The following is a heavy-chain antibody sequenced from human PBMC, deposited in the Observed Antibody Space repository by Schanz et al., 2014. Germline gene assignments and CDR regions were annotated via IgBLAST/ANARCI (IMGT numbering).Heavy chain of an antibody. D-gene: IGHD6-19*01. CDR2: ISAYNGHT. CDR1: GYTLKNYG. V-gene: IGHV1-18*01. CDR3: ARGGYSSGWYDRDIAHFDY. Sequence: QAQLMQSGPELKRPGASVKVSCTASGYTLKNYGISWVRQAPGLGLEWMGWISAYNGHTDYAQKLQGRVTLTTDTSTSTVYMELRSLTSDDTAVYYCARGGYSSGWYDRDIAHFDYWGQGTLVTVSS. J-gene: IGHJ4*02.